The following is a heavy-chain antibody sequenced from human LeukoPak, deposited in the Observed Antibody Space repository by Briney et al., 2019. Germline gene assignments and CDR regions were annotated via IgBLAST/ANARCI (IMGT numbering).Heavy chain of an antibody. CDR2: IYYSGST. CDR1: GGSISSSSYY. D-gene: IGHD5-18*01. V-gene: IGHV4-39*07. CDR3: ARFGYNYGSGFDY. J-gene: IGHJ4*02. Sequence: PSETLSLTCTVSGGSISSSSYYWGWIRQPPGKGLEWIGSIYYSGSTYYNPSLKSRVTISVDTSKNQFSLKLSSVTAADTAVYYCARFGYNYGSGFDYWGQGTLVTVSS.